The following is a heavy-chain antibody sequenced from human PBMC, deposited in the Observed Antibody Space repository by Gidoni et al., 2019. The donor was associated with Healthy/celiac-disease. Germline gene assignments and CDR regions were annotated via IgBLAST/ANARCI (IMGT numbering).Heavy chain of an antibody. V-gene: IGHV3-23*01. Sequence: GFTFSSYAMSWVRQAPGKGLEWVSAISGSGGSTYYADSVKGRFTISRDNSKNTLYLQMNSLRAEDTAVYYCAKERMYCSGGSCYSGNYYYYGMDVWGQGTTVTVSS. CDR3: AKERMYCSGGSCYSGNYYYYGMDV. CDR1: GFTFSSYA. CDR2: ISGSGGST. J-gene: IGHJ6*02. D-gene: IGHD2-15*01.